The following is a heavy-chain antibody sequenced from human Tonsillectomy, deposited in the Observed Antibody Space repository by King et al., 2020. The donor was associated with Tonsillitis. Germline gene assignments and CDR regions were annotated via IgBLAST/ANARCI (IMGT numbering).Heavy chain of an antibody. J-gene: IGHJ5*02. CDR1: GGTFSSYG. Sequence: VQLVQSGAEVKKPGSSVKVSCKASGGTFSSYGINWLRQAPGQGLEWMGGIIPIFGTPHYAQKFQGRLTITADEFTSTAYMEMSGLRSDDTALYYCAREGYYGSGSRNWFDPWGQGTLVTVSS. CDR2: IIPIFGTP. CDR3: AREGYYGSGSRNWFDP. V-gene: IGHV1-69*01. D-gene: IGHD3-10*01.